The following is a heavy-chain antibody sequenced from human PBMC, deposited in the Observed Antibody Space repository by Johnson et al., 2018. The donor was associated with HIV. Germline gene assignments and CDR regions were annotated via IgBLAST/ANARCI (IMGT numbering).Heavy chain of an antibody. Sequence: QVQLVESGGGVVQPGRSLRLSCAASGFTFSSYAMHWVRQAPGKGLEWVAVISYDGRNKYYADSVKGRFTISRDNSKNTLYLQMNSLRAEDTAVYYCATVRPKGSFDIWGQGTMVTVSS. CDR2: ISYDGRNK. CDR1: GFTFSSYA. V-gene: IGHV3-30*04. J-gene: IGHJ3*02. D-gene: IGHD1-1*01. CDR3: ATVRPKGSFDI.